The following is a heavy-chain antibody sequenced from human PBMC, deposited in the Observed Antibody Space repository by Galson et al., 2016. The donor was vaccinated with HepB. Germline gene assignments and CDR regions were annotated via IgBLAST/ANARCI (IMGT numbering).Heavy chain of an antibody. CDR3: ARDYYDDIEGGVGAFDV. J-gene: IGHJ3*01. V-gene: IGHV1-2*04. Sequence: SVKVSCKASGYTFTSHYIHWVRQAPGQGLEWMGWINPKTGGTSFAQKFRGWVTMSRDTSISTVFMDLMRLKSDDTAVYYCARDYYDDIEGGVGAFDVWGQGTKVTVSS. CDR1: GYTFTSHY. D-gene: IGHD3-22*01. CDR2: INPKTGGT.